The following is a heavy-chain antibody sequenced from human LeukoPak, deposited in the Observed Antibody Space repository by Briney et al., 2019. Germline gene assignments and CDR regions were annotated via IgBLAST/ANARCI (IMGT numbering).Heavy chain of an antibody. D-gene: IGHD3-22*01. CDR1: GYTFTSYA. J-gene: IGHJ4*02. V-gene: IGHV1-3*01. CDR3: ARGGPRRRYYDSSGSGGFDY. CDR2: INAGNGNT. Sequence: ASVKVSCKASGYTFTSYAMHWVRQAPGQRLEWMGWINAGNGNTKYSQKFQGRVTITRDTSASTAYMELSSLRSEDTAVYYCARGGPRRRYYDSSGSGGFDYWGQGTLVTVSS.